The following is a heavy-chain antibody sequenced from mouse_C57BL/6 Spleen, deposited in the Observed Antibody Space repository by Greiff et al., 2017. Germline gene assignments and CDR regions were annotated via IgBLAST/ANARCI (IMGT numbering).Heavy chain of an antibody. V-gene: IGHV5-4*03. D-gene: IGHD5-5*01. CDR2: ISDGGSYT. CDR1: GFTFSSYA. Sequence: EVNVVESGGGLVKPGGSLKLSCAASGFTFSSYAMSWVRQTPEKRLEWVATISDGGSYTYYPDDVKGRFTISRDNAKNNLYLQMSHLKSEDTAMYYCARRVLPWGQGTSVTVSS. J-gene: IGHJ4*01. CDR3: ARRVLP.